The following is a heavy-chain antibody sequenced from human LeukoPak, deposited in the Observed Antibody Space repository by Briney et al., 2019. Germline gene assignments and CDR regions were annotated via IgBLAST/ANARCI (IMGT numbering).Heavy chain of an antibody. CDR1: GGSISSSSYY. D-gene: IGHD5-24*01. V-gene: IGHV4-39*01. CDR3: ARHQRDGDHDY. Sequence: SETLSLTCTVSGGSISSSSYYWGWIRQPPGKGLEWIGSIYYSGSTYYNPSLKSRVTISVDTSKNQFSLKLSSVTAADTAVYYCARHQRDGDHDYWGQGTLVTVSS. J-gene: IGHJ4*02. CDR2: IYYSGST.